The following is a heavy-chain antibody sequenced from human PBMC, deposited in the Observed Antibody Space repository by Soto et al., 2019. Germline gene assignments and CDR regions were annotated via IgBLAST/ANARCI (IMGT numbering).Heavy chain of an antibody. CDR2: IGTAGDT. CDR1: GFTFSSYD. J-gene: IGHJ6*02. CDR3: ARDSGLRDYYYYYGMDV. D-gene: IGHD2-21*01. Sequence: EVQLVESGGGLVQPGGSLRLSCAASGFTFSSYDMHWVRQATGKGLEWVSAIGTAGDTYYPGSVKGRFTISRENAQNSLYLQMNSLRAEDTAVYYCARDSGLRDYYYYYGMDVWGQGTTVTVSS. V-gene: IGHV3-13*01.